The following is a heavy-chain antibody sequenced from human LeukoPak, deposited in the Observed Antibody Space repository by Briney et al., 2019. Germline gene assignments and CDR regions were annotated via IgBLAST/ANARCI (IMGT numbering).Heavy chain of an antibody. CDR3: ARAPYSSGWYDY. Sequence: GGSLRLSCTVSGFNFGDFAMSWVRQAPGKGLEWVSVIYSGGSTYYADSVKGRFTISRDNSKNTLYLQMNSLRAEDTAVYYCARAPYSSGWYDYWGQGTLVTVSS. D-gene: IGHD6-19*01. CDR2: IYSGGST. CDR1: GFNFGDFA. J-gene: IGHJ4*02. V-gene: IGHV3-66*01.